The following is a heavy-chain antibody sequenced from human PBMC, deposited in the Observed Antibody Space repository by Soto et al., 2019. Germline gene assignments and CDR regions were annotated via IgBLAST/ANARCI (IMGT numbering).Heavy chain of an antibody. Sequence: LRLSCAASGFTFSSYWMSWVRQAPGKGLEWVANIKQDGSEKYYVDSVKGRFTISRDSAKNSLYLQMNSLRAEDTAVYYCARSRRRYFDTGFYYYYGMDVWRQGTTVTVSS. CDR3: ARSRRRYFDTGFYYYYGMDV. V-gene: IGHV3-7*01. J-gene: IGHJ6*02. D-gene: IGHD3-9*01. CDR1: GFTFSSYW. CDR2: IKQDGSEK.